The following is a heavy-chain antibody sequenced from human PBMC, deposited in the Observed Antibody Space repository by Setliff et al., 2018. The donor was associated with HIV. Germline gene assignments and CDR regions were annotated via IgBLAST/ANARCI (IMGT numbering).Heavy chain of an antibody. D-gene: IGHD3-10*01. CDR2: VTHSGST. CDR3: AGGAKDTFDI. CDR1: GESFSGHY. J-gene: IGHJ3*02. V-gene: IGHV4-34*01. Sequence: PSETLSLTCAVDGESFSGHYWSWIRQPPGKGLEWIGDVTHSGSTNYNPSLESRVTISVDTAKNQFSLKLSSVTTADTAVYYCAGGAKDTFDIWGQGTMVTVSS.